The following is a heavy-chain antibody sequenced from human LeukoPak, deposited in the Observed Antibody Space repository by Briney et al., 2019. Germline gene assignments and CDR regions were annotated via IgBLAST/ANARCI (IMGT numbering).Heavy chain of an antibody. CDR2: INPSGGST. CDR1: GYTFTSYY. V-gene: IGHV1-46*01. D-gene: IGHD2-15*01. J-gene: IGHJ6*03. CDR3: ARDGGGKAASYYYYMDV. Sequence: ASVKVSCKASGYTFTSYYMHWVRQAPGQGLEWMGIINPSGGSTSYAQKFQGRVTMARDTSTSTVYMELSSLRSEDTAVYYCARDGGGKAASYYYYMDVWGKGTTVTVSS.